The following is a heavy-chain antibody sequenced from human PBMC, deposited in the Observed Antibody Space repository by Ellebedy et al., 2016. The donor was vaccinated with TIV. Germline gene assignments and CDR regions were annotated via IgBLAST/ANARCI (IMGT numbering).Heavy chain of an antibody. V-gene: IGHV3-23*01. D-gene: IGHD7-27*01. CDR1: GFIFSNYV. CDR2: MAEYDGRT. CDR3: TKRAENWGFFDY. J-gene: IGHJ4*02. Sequence: GESLKISCAASGFIFSNYVMAWVRQVPGKGLEWVSAMAEYDGRTFYADSVRGRFTISRDNSGNTLFLHMKSLRAEDTAIYYCTKRAENWGFFDYWGQGARVTVSS.